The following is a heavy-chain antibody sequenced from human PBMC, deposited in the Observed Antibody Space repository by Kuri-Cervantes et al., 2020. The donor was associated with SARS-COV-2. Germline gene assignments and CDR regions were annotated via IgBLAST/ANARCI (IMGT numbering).Heavy chain of an antibody. CDR3: ARPQGYCSGGSCPDAFDI. D-gene: IGHD2-15*01. V-gene: IGHV3-30-3*01. CDR2: ISYDGSNK. CDR1: GFTFSSYA. J-gene: IGHJ3*02. Sequence: GESLKISCSASGFTFSSYAMHWVRQAPGKGLEWVAVISYDGSNKYYADSVKGRFTISRDNSKNTLYLQMNSLRAEDTAVYYCARPQGYCSGGSCPDAFDIWGQGTMVTVSS.